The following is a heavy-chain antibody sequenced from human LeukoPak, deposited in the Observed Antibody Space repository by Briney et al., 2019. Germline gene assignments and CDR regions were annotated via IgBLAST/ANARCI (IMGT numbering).Heavy chain of an antibody. Sequence: SETLSLTCAVSGYSMNSGDYWGWIRQTPGKGLEWIGSMYHSGTTFYNPSLKSRVTISIDTSKNHLSLRLGSVTAADTAVYYCARLDNSAWDFDYWGQGTLVTVSS. D-gene: IGHD6-19*01. CDR2: MYHSGTT. CDR1: GYSMNSGDY. CDR3: ARLDNSAWDFDY. J-gene: IGHJ4*02. V-gene: IGHV4-38-2*01.